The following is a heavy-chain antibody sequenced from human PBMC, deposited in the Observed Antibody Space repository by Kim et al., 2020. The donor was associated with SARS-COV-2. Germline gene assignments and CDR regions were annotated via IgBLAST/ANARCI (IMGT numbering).Heavy chain of an antibody. Sequence: YAQKFQCRVTITADKSTSTAYMELSSLRSEDTAVYYCARARITMVRGFDYWGQGTLVTVSS. V-gene: IGHV1-69*04. J-gene: IGHJ4*02. D-gene: IGHD3-10*01. CDR3: ARARITMVRGFDY.